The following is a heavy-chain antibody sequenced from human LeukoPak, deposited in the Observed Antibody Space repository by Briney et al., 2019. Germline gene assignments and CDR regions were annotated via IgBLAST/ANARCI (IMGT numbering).Heavy chain of an antibody. CDR2: ISSTSTSI. CDR3: ARDISTTVVMYYFDY. V-gene: IGHV3-21*01. Sequence: GGSLRLSCAASGFTFSSHTMNWVRQAPGKGLEWVSSISSTSTSIYHADSVKGRFTISRDNTKNSLYLQMNSLRAEDTAVYYCARDISTTVVMYYFDYWGQGTLVTVSS. CDR1: GFTFSSHT. J-gene: IGHJ4*02. D-gene: IGHD4-23*01.